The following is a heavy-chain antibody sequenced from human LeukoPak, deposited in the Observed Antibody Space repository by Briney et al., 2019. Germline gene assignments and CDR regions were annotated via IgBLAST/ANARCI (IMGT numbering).Heavy chain of an antibody. CDR3: ARDEDVPNTNALDI. V-gene: IGHV1-2*02. CDR1: GYTFTAYY. CDR2: FYPKSRDT. D-gene: IGHD3-10*02. Sequence: ASVKLSCKACGYTFTAYYLHWVRQAPGQGLEWMGYFYPKSRDTFFAQKFQDRVTMTMDTSITTVYMELSRLRSDDTAVYYCARDEDVPNTNALDIWGQGTKVTVSS. J-gene: IGHJ3*02.